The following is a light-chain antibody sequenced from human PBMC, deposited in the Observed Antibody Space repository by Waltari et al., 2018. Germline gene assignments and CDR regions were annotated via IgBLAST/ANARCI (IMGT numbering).Light chain of an antibody. Sequence: DIVMTQSPDYLAVSLGERATINCKSRQSVLYSSNNKDYLAWYQQKPGQPPKLLIYWASTRESGVPDRFRGSGSETEFTLTISSLQAEDVAVYYCQQYYGTPLTFGGGTKVEVK. CDR1: QSVLYSSNNKDY. J-gene: IGKJ4*01. V-gene: IGKV4-1*01. CDR3: QQYYGTPLT. CDR2: WAS.